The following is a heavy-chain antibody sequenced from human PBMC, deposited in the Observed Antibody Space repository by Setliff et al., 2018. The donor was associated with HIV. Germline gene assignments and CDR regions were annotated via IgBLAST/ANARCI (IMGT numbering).Heavy chain of an antibody. CDR2: MNPKSGNT. D-gene: IGHD3-3*01. Sequence: ASVKVSCKASGYSFTGYYVNWVRQAPGQGLEWMGWMNPKSGNTGYARKFQGRVTMTRDTSTSTVYMELNSLRSEDTAVYYCARDGEIGPDFWGQGTLVT. J-gene: IGHJ4*02. CDR1: GYSFTGYY. V-gene: IGHV1-8*02. CDR3: ARDGEIGPDF.